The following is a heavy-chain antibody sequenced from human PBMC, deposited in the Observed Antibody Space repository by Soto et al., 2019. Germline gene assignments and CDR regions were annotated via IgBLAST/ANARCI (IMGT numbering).Heavy chain of an antibody. D-gene: IGHD5-12*01. J-gene: IGHJ6*02. V-gene: IGHV3-53*01. CDR2: LYTEGTT. CDR1: GLTVSHNY. CDR3: ARGVDIVATMPLNGMDA. Sequence: GGSLRLSCVASGLTVSHNYMAWVRQAPEMGLEWVSILYTEGTTYYADSVKGRFTISRDNAKNSLYLQVNSLRAEDTAVYFCARGVDIVATMPLNGMDAWGQGTTVTVSS.